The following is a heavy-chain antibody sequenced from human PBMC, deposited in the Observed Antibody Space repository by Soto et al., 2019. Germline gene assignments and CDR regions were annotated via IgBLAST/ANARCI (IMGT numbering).Heavy chain of an antibody. Sequence: QVQLVESGGGAAQPGTSLTLSCAASGFSFGAYGMHWVRQAPGKGLEWVAVVSADGNRQLYADSVRGRFTISRDNSKNILHLQMNSLRSDDTAMYYCATVSVGYVDPNLGLAEAYWGQGARVTVSS. J-gene: IGHJ4*02. V-gene: IGHV3-30*03. D-gene: IGHD3-16*01. CDR2: VSADGNRQ. CDR3: ATVSVGYVDPNLGLAEAY. CDR1: GFSFGAYG.